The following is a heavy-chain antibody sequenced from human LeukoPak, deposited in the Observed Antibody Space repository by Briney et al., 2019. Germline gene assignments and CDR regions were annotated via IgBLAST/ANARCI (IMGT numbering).Heavy chain of an antibody. J-gene: IGHJ4*02. CDR1: GYTFTSYD. D-gene: IGHD3-10*01. V-gene: IGHV1-8*01. Sequence: ASVKVSCKASGYTFTSYDINWVRQANGQGLEWMGWMNPNSGDTGYVQKFQGRVTMTRSTSISTAYMELSSLRSEDTAIYYCARGGFGSGSHFDYWGQGTLVTVSS. CDR2: MNPNSGDT. CDR3: ARGGFGSGSHFDY.